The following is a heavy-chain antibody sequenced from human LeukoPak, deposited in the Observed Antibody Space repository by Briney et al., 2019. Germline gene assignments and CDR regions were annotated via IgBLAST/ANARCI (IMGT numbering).Heavy chain of an antibody. CDR3: ARALLLWFGESDPVDY. Sequence: GGSLRLSCAASGFTFSSYGMHWVRQAPGKGLEWVAVIWYDGSNKYHADSVKGRFTISRDNSKNTLYLQMNSLRAEDTAVYYCARALLLWFGESDPVDYWGQGTLVTVSS. V-gene: IGHV3-33*01. J-gene: IGHJ4*02. CDR2: IWYDGSNK. CDR1: GFTFSSYG. D-gene: IGHD3-10*01.